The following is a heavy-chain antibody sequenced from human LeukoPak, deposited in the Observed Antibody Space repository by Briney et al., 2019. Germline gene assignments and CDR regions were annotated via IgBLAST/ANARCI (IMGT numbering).Heavy chain of an antibody. J-gene: IGHJ5*02. V-gene: IGHV4-39*01. D-gene: IGHD3-16*01. CDR3: ARRGIWDLQIGNWFDP. CDR2: IYSSGNS. CDR1: GFSFSTYA. Sequence: AGGSLRVSCTASGFSFSTYAMTWVRQAPGKGLEWIGSIYSSGNSYYNPSLKTRATISPDTSKNQYSLRLTSVTAADTAIYYCARRGIWDLQIGNWFDPWGQGILVIVSS.